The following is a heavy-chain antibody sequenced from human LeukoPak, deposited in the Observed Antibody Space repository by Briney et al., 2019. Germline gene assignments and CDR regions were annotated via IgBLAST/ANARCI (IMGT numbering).Heavy chain of an antibody. CDR2: INPNSGGT. J-gene: IGHJ4*02. CDR1: GYTFTGYY. Sequence: ASVTVSCKASGYTFTGYYMHWVRQAPGQGLEWMGWINPNSGGTNYAQKFQGRVTMTRDTSISTAYMELSRLRSDDTAVYYCARARMYYYGSGSYVDYWGQGTLVAVSS. CDR3: ARARMYYYGSGSYVDY. D-gene: IGHD3-10*01. V-gene: IGHV1-2*02.